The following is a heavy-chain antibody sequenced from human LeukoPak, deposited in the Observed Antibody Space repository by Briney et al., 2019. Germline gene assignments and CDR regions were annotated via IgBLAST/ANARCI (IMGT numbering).Heavy chain of an antibody. CDR1: GFTFSSYA. CDR3: AKAPHSGDYPF. CDR2: ISGSGGST. J-gene: IGHJ4*02. D-gene: IGHD4-17*01. V-gene: IGHV3-23*01. Sequence: GGSLRLSCAASGFTFSSYAMSWVRQAPGKGLEWVSAISGSGGSTYYADSVKGRFTISRDSSKNTLYLQMNSLRAEDTAVYYCAKAPHSGDYPFWGQGTLVTVSS.